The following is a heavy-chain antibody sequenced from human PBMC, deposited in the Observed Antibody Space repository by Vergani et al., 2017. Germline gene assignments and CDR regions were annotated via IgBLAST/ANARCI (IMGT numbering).Heavy chain of an antibody. J-gene: IGHJ3*02. CDR2: IIPIFGTA. CDR1: GGTFSSYA. D-gene: IGHD2-2*01. V-gene: IGHV1-69*01. CDR3: ARVPGYCSSTSCYLVRVDAFDI. Sequence: QVQLVQSGAEVKKPGSSVTVSCKASGGTFSSYAISWVRQAPGQGLEWMGGIIPIFGTANYAQKFQGRVTITADESTSTAYMELSSLRSEDTAVYYCARVPGYCSSTSCYLVRVDAFDIWGQGTMVTVSS.